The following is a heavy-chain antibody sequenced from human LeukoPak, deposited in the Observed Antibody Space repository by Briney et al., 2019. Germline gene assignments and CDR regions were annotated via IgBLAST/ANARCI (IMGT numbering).Heavy chain of an antibody. J-gene: IGHJ4*02. CDR3: ARVGSLGYDFWSGYQHFDY. CDR2: ISAHNGNT. D-gene: IGHD3-3*01. CDR1: GYTFTSYG. Sequence: ASVKVSCKASGYTFTSYGISWVRQAPGQGREWMGWISAHNGNTNYAQKLQGRVTMTTDTSTSTAYMELRSLRSDDTAVYYCARVGSLGYDFWSGYQHFDYWGQGTLVTVSS. V-gene: IGHV1-18*01.